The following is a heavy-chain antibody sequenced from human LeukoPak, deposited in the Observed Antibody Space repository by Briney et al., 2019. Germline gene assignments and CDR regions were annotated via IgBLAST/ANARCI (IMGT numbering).Heavy chain of an antibody. J-gene: IGHJ4*02. D-gene: IGHD3-22*01. Sequence: GGSLRLSCAASGFTFSIYAMSWVRQAPGKGLEWVLAISGSGGSTYYADSVKGRFTISRDNSKNTLYLQMNSLRAEDTAVYYCAARITMIVIDWGQGTLVTVSS. CDR1: GFTFSIYA. CDR2: ISGSGGST. V-gene: IGHV3-23*01. CDR3: AARITMIVID.